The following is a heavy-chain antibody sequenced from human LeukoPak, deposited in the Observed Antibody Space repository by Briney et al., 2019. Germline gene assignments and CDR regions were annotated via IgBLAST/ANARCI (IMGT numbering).Heavy chain of an antibody. J-gene: IGHJ6*02. V-gene: IGHV6-1*01. CDR3: AREYDAGILTGYFSYYYGMDV. D-gene: IGHD3-9*01. CDR2: TYYRSKWYN. Sequence: SQTLSLTCAISGDSVSSNSAAWNWIRQSPSRGLEWLGRTYYRSKWYNDYAVSVKSRITINPDTSKNQFSLQLNSVTPEDTAVYYCAREYDAGILTGYFSYYYGMDVWGQGTTVTVSS. CDR1: GDSVSSNSAA.